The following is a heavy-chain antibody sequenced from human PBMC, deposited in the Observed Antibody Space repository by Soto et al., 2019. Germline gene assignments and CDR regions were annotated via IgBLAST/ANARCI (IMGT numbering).Heavy chain of an antibody. D-gene: IGHD6-13*01. V-gene: IGHV1-3*01. CDR1: GYTFTKYA. J-gene: IGHJ3*02. CDR2: INAGNGNT. Sequence: QVQLVQSGAEVKKPGASVKVSCKASGYTFTKYAMHWVRQAPGQRREWMGWINAGNGNTKYSQNFQGRVTITRDTSANTAYMELSSLRSEDTAVYYCARDQTSSSWFDAFDIWGQGTMVTVSS. CDR3: ARDQTSSSWFDAFDI.